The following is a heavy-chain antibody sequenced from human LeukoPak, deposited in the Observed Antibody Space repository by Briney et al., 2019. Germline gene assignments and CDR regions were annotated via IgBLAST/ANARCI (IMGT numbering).Heavy chain of an antibody. Sequence: GGSLRLSCAASGITLSVYWMSWVRQAPGKGLEWVANIKQDGSEKYYRDSVQGRFTISRDNAKNSLYLQMNSLRAEDTAVYYCARSGSGYFDYWGLGSLVTVSS. CDR1: GITLSVYW. CDR3: ARSGSGYFDY. CDR2: IKQDGSEK. V-gene: IGHV3-7*01. J-gene: IGHJ4*02.